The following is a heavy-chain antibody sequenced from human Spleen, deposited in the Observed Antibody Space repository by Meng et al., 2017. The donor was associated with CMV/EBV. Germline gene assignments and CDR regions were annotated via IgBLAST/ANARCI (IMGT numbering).Heavy chain of an antibody. D-gene: IGHD3-3*01. CDR2: ISSSSSYI. Sequence: GGSLRLSCAASGFTFSSYSMNWVRQAPGKGLEWVSSISSSSSYIYYADSVKGRFTISRDNAKNSLYLQMNSLRAEDTAVYYCAKESLPGSSNYDFMDTGRSIDYWGQGTLVTVSS. CDR3: AKESLPGSSNYDFMDTGRSIDY. CDR1: GFTFSSYS. V-gene: IGHV3-21*04. J-gene: IGHJ4*02.